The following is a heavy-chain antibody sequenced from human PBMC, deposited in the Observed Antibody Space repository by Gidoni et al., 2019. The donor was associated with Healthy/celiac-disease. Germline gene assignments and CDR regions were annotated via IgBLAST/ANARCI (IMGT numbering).Heavy chain of an antibody. D-gene: IGHD1-7*01. CDR1: GGTFSSYA. CDR3: ARDLTEITGTNYYYYNYMDV. J-gene: IGHJ6*03. CDR2: IIPIFGTA. Sequence: GGTFSSYAISWVRQAPGQGLEWMGGIIPIFGTANYAQKFQGRVTITADESTSTAYMELSSLRSEDTAVYYCARDLTEITGTNYYYYNYMDVWGKGTTVTVSS. V-gene: IGHV1-69*01.